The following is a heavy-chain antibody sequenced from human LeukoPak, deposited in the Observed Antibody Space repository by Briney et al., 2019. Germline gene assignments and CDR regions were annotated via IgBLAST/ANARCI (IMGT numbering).Heavy chain of an antibody. D-gene: IGHD6-13*01. CDR1: GFTFSSYS. J-gene: IGHJ4*02. CDR2: ISSSSSYI. Sequence: GRSLRLSCAASGFTFSSYSMNWVRQAPGKGLEWVSSISSSSSYIYYADSVKGRFTISRDNAKNSLYLQMNSLRAEDTAVYYCARDYGQQLVPYWGQGTLVTVSS. CDR3: ARDYGQQLVPY. V-gene: IGHV3-21*01.